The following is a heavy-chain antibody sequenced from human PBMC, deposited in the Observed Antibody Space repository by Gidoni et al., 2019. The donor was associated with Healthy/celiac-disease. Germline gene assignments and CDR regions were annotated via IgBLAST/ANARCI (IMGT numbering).Heavy chain of an antibody. Sequence: QVQLVQSGAEVKKPGASVKVSCNASGYTFTSYYIHWVRQATGQGLVWMGIINPSGGSTSYAQKFQSRVTMTRDTSTSTVYMELSSLRSEDTAVYYCARDIIGQGYDSSGSNAFDIWGQGTMVTVSS. CDR3: ARDIIGQGYDSSGSNAFDI. D-gene: IGHD3-22*01. V-gene: IGHV1-46*01. CDR1: GYTFTSYY. J-gene: IGHJ3*02. CDR2: INPSGGST.